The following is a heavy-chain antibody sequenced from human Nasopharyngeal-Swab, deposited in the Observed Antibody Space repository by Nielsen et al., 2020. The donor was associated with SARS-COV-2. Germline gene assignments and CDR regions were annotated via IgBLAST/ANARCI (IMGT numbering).Heavy chain of an antibody. Sequence: GESLKISCAASGLGFSNYEMNWVRQAPGKGLEWISYISTTTATISYADSVKGRFTISRDNVKNSLYLQMNSLRAEDTAVYYCAREVPYSGHDDAFDIWGQGTMVTVSA. D-gene: IGHD5-12*01. CDR2: ISTTTATI. CDR1: GLGFSNYE. CDR3: AREVPYSGHDDAFDI. V-gene: IGHV3-48*03. J-gene: IGHJ3*02.